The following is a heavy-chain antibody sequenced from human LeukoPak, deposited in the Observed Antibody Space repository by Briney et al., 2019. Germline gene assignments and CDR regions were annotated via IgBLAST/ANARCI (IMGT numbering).Heavy chain of an antibody. D-gene: IGHD1-26*01. CDR2: ISGSSSTT. CDR3: AREPWGAKGAAWGMDV. CDR1: GFTFSSYA. Sequence: GGSLRLSCAASGFTFSSYAMSWVRQAPGKGLEWVTAISGSSSTTYYADSVKGRFTISRDNSKNTLYLQMNSLRAEDTAVYYCAREPWGAKGAAWGMDVWGQGTTVTVSS. V-gene: IGHV3-23*01. J-gene: IGHJ6*02.